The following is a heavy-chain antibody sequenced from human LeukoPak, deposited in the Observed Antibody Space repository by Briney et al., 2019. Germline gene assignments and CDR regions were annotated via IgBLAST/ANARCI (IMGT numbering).Heavy chain of an antibody. CDR3: ARESPYLEWLFLGYYFDY. CDR2: INPNSGGT. CDR1: GYTFTGYF. V-gene: IGHV1-2*02. D-gene: IGHD3-3*01. Sequence: ASVKVSCKASGYTFTGYFMHWVRQAPGQGLEWMGWINPNSGGTNYAQKFQDRVTMTRDTSISTAYMELSRLRSDDTAVYYCARESPYLEWLFLGYYFDYWGQGTLVTVSS. J-gene: IGHJ4*02.